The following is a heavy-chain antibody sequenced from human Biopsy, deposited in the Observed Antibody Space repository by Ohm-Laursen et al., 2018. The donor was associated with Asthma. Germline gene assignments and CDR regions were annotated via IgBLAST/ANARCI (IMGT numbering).Heavy chain of an antibody. CDR2: INAGNGNT. CDR1: GYTFINYA. D-gene: IGHD3-3*01. Sequence: ASVKVSCKASGYTFINYAIHWVRQAPGQRLEWMGGINAGNGNTKYSQKFQGRVTITRDTSASTAYMELSSLRSGDTAVYYCARTYSNFLAGQVNDVFAIWGQGTLVPVSS. J-gene: IGHJ3*02. V-gene: IGHV1-3*01. CDR3: ARTYSNFLAGQVNDVFAI.